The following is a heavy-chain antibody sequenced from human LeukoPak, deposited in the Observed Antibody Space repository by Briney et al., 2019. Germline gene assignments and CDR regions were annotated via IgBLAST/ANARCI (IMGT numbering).Heavy chain of an antibody. J-gene: IGHJ4*02. V-gene: IGHV3-43*02. D-gene: IGHD3-22*01. Sequence: GGSLRLSCAASGFTFDDYVMHWVHQPPGKGLEWVSLISGDGNSAYYADSVKGRFTISRDNIKNSLYLQMNSLKAEDTAFYYCARGVNTISFTFDYWGQGTLVPVSS. CDR3: ARGVNTISFTFDY. CDR1: GFTFDDYV. CDR2: ISGDGNSA.